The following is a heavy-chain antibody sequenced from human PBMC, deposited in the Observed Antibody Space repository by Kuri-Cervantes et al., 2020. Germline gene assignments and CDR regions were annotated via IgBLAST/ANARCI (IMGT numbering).Heavy chain of an antibody. J-gene: IGHJ4*02. D-gene: IGHD4-17*01. Sequence: LRLSCTVSGGSISSGSYYWSWIRQPAGKGLEWIGRIYTSGSTNYNPSLKSRVTISVDTSKNQFSLKLSSVTAADTAVYYCARGPYGDYPLDYWGQGTLVTVSS. CDR1: GGSISSGSYY. CDR2: IYTSGST. CDR3: ARGPYGDYPLDY. V-gene: IGHV4-61*02.